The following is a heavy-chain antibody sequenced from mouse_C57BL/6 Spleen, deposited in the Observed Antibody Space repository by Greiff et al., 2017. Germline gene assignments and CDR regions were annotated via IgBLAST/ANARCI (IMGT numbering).Heavy chain of an antibody. CDR2: IYPGDGDT. J-gene: IGHJ4*01. CDR1: GYAFSSSW. CDR3: ARKGYNAMDY. Sequence: VQLQQSGPELVKPGASVKISCKASGYAFSSSWMNWVKQRPGKGLEWIGRIYPGDGDTNYNGKFKGKATLTADKSSSTAYMQLSSLTSEDSAVYFCARKGYNAMDYWGQGTSVTVSS. V-gene: IGHV1-82*01.